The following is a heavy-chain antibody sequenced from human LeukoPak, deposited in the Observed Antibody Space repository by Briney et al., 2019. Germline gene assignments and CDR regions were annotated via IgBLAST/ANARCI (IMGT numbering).Heavy chain of an antibody. CDR2: ISGSGGST. V-gene: IGHV3-23*01. D-gene: IGHD3-3*01. CDR3: AKDLVFGVANYSPPDY. J-gene: IGHJ4*02. CDR1: GFTFSSYA. Sequence: PGGSLRLSCAASGFTFSSYAMSWVRQAPGKGLEWVSAISGSGGSTYYADSVKGRFTISRDNSKNTLYLQMNSLRAEDTAVYYCAKDLVFGVANYSPPDYWGQGTLVTVSS.